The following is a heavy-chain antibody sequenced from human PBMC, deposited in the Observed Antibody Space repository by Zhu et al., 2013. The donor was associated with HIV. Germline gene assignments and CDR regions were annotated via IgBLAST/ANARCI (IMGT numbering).Heavy chain of an antibody. V-gene: IGHV1-8*01. CDR3: ARDRSTGAHYYYMDV. J-gene: IGHJ6*03. D-gene: IGHD2-2*01. CDR1: GYTFIDYD. CDR2: MNPNSGNT. Sequence: QVQLVQSGAEVKKPGASVKVSCKAAGYTFIDYDIYWVRQTTGQGLESMGWMNPNSGNTGYEQEFQGRVTMTRDTSTSTVYMELSSLRSEDTAVYYCARDRSTGAHYYYMDVWAKGTTVTVSS.